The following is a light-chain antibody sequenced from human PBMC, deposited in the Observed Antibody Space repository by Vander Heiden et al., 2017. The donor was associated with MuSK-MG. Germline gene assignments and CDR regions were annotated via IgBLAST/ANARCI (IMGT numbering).Light chain of an antibody. CDR3: QSPDRSVIVV. Sequence: SYELTQPPPVSVSPGQTARITCSGDALPKQYVYWYQEKPGQAHGRGRYKDTERPSGIPERFSGSSSGTKVKLTISGVQAEDEAEYDCQSPDRSVIVVFGGGTRLTV. J-gene: IGLJ2*01. CDR1: ALPKQY. CDR2: KDT. V-gene: IGLV3-25*03.